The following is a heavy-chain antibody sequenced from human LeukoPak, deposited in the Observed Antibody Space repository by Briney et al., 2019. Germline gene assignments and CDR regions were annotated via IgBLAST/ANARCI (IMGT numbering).Heavy chain of an antibody. CDR2: IYYSGST. Sequence: SETLSLTCTVSGGSISSYYWSWIRRPPGKGLEWIGYIYYSGSTNYNPSLKSRVTISVDTSKNQFSLKLSSVTAADTAVYYCARDNSVGETAWWFDPWGQGTLVTVSS. D-gene: IGHD1-26*01. CDR3: ARDNSVGETAWWFDP. CDR1: GGSISSYY. J-gene: IGHJ5*02. V-gene: IGHV4-59*01.